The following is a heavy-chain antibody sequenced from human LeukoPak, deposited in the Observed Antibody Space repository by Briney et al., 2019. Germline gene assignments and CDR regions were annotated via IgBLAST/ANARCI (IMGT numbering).Heavy chain of an antibody. CDR3: ARSHFCNPFDF. CDR2: INGFNGNS. J-gene: IGHJ4*02. V-gene: IGHV1-18*01. D-gene: IGHD3-3*02. CDR1: GYTFTAYY. Sequence: GAAVNVSCKRCGYTFTAYYISWVGQAPGQGLEWMGWINGFNGNSNYAQKLEDRVTMTPDPSPTTPYMQLRSLPSDASAVYYSARSHFCNPFDFWGQGTLVTVSS.